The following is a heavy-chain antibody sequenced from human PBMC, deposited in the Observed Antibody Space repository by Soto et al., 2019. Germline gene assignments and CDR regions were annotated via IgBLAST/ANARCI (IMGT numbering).Heavy chain of an antibody. CDR2: IYSGGST. Sequence: PGGSLRLSCAASGFTVSSNYMSWVRQAPGKGLEWVSVIYSGGSTYYADSVKGRFTISRDNSKNTLYLQMNSLRAEVTAVYYCASTIWFGELSPYYYYYGMDVWGQGTTVTVSS. D-gene: IGHD3-10*01. J-gene: IGHJ6*02. CDR3: ASTIWFGELSPYYYYYGMDV. CDR1: GFTVSSNY. V-gene: IGHV3-66*01.